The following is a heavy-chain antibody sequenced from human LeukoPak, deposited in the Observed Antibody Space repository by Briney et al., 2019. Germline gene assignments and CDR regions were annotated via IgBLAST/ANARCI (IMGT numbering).Heavy chain of an antibody. CDR2: INPNSGGT. Sequence: ASVKVSCKASGYTFTTYYMHWVRQAPGQGPEWIGRINPNSGGTDYAQKFQGRVTMTWDTSISTAYMELSRLRSDDTAVYYCAVDTAMVPDYWGQGTLVTVSS. J-gene: IGHJ4*02. V-gene: IGHV1-2*06. CDR3: AVDTAMVPDY. CDR1: GYTFTTYY. D-gene: IGHD5-18*01.